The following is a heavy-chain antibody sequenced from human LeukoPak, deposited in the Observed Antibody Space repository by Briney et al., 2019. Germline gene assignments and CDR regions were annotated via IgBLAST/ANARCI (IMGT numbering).Heavy chain of an antibody. Sequence: ASVKVSCKASGGTFSSYAISWVRQAPGQGLEWMGGIIPIFGTANYAQKFQGRVTITADESTSTAYMELSSLRSEDTAVYYCAIRYRSVTNYFDPWGQGTLVTVSS. V-gene: IGHV1-69*13. CDR1: GGTFSSYA. J-gene: IGHJ5*02. CDR3: AIRYRSVTNYFDP. D-gene: IGHD1-7*01. CDR2: IIPIFGTA.